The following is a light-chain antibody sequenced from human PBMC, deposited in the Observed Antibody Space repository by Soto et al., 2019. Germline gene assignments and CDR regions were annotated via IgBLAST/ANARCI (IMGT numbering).Light chain of an antibody. V-gene: IGKV3-20*01. Sequence: EIVLTQSPGTLSLSPGERATLSCRASQSLSSSLLAWYQQKPGQAPRLLIYGASSRGTGIPDRFSSSGSGTDFTLTISRLEPEDFAVYYCQQYGSSPLTFGGGTNVEIK. J-gene: IGKJ4*01. CDR3: QQYGSSPLT. CDR1: QSLSSSL. CDR2: GAS.